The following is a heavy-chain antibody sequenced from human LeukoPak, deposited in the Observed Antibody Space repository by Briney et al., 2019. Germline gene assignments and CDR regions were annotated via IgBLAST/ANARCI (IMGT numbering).Heavy chain of an antibody. J-gene: IGHJ6*03. V-gene: IGHV4-61*09. CDR2: VYISGTP. Sequence: PSETLSLTCTVSGASISSGNYYWSWIRQPAGKGLEWIGQVYISGTPTYNPSLKGRVSMSVDTSRNQFSLRLNSVTAADTALYYCVRDTRYDMDVWGKGTTVTVSS. CDR1: GASISSGNYY. CDR3: VRDTRYDMDV.